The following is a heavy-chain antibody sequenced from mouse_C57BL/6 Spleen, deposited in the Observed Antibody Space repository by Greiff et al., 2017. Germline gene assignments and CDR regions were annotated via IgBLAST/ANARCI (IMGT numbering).Heavy chain of an antibody. V-gene: IGHV5-17*01. CDR3: AKPYDGGYFDV. CDR1: GFTFSDYG. J-gene: IGHJ1*03. D-gene: IGHD2-3*01. CDR2: ISSGSSTI. Sequence: EVKLMESGGGLVKPGGSLKLSCAASGFTFSDYGMHWVRQAPEKGLEWVAYISSGSSTIYYADTVKGRFTISRDNAKNTLFLQMTSLRSEDTAMYYCAKPYDGGYFDVWGTGTTVTVSS.